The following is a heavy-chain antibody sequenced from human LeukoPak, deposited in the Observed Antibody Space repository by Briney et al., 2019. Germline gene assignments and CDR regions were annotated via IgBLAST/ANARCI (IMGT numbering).Heavy chain of an antibody. Sequence: ASVKVSCKASGYTFTSYAMNWVRQAPGQRLEWMGWINAGNGNTKYSQKFQGRVTITRDTSASTAYMELSSLRSEDTAVYYCARDPRITMVRGVYYYGMDVWGQGTTVTVSS. V-gene: IGHV1-3*01. D-gene: IGHD3-10*01. CDR3: ARDPRITMVRGVYYYGMDV. CDR1: GYTFTSYA. J-gene: IGHJ6*02. CDR2: INAGNGNT.